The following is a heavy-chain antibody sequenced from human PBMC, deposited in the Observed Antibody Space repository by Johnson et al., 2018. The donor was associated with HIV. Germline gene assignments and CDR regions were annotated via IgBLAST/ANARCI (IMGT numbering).Heavy chain of an antibody. CDR1: GFTFSNAW. D-gene: IGHD3-22*01. J-gene: IGHJ3*02. CDR2: IKSKTDGGTT. Sequence: VQLVESGGGLVKPGGSLRLSCAASGFTFSNAWMSWVRQAPGKGLEWVGRIKSKTDGGTTDYAAPVKGRLTISRDDSKNTLYLQMNSLRAEATAVYYCTRELGEDDYYDSGGDAFDIWGQGTMVTVSS. CDR3: TRELGEDDYYDSGGDAFDI. V-gene: IGHV3-15*01.